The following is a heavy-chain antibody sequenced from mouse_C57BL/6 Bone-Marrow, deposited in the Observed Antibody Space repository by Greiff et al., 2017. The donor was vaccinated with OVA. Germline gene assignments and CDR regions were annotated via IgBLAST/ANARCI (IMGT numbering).Heavy chain of an antibody. V-gene: IGHV5-6*01. CDR3: AKHQVPSAFAY. J-gene: IGHJ4*01. CDR2: ISSGGSYT. D-gene: IGHD5-1*01. CDR1: GFTFSSYG. Sequence: EVQLQESGGDLVKPGGSLKLSCAASGFTFSSYGMSWVRQTPDKRLEWVATISSGGSYTYYPDSVKGRFTISSANAKYTLYLQMSSLKTEVTTMYYCAKHQVPSAFAYWGQGTSVTVSS.